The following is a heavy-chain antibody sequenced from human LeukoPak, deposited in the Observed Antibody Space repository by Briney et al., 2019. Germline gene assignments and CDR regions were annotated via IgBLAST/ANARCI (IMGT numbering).Heavy chain of an antibody. V-gene: IGHV3-74*01. J-gene: IGHJ5*02. CDR3: ARAPSWAAAGTGNWFDP. D-gene: IGHD6-13*01. CDR1: GFTLSSYW. CDR2: INSDGSST. Sequence: GGSLRLSCAASGFTLSSYWMHWVRQAPGKGQVWVSRINSDGSSTSYADSVKGRFTISRDNAKNTLYLQMNSLRAEDTAVYYCARAPSWAAAGTGNWFDPWGQGTLVTVSS.